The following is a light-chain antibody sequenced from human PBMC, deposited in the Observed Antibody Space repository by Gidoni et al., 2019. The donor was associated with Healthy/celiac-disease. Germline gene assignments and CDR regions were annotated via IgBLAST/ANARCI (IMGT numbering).Light chain of an antibody. CDR2: GAS. Sequence: EIVMTQSPAPLSVSPGERATLSCRASQSVSSNLAWYQQKPGQAPRFLIYGASTRATGIPARFSGSGSGTEFTLTISSLQSEDFAVYYCQQYNNWPPLTFGGXTKVEIK. CDR3: QQYNNWPPLT. CDR1: QSVSSN. V-gene: IGKV3-15*01. J-gene: IGKJ4*01.